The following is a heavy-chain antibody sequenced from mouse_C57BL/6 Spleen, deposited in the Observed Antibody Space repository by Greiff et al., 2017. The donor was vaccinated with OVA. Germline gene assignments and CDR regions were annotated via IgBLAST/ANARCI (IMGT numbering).Heavy chain of an antibody. V-gene: IGHV5-4*01. CDR2: ISDGGSYT. J-gene: IGHJ2*01. CDR3: AREGTHFDY. D-gene: IGHD3-3*01. Sequence: DVKLVESGGGLVKPGGSLKLSCAASGFTFSSYAMSWVRQTPEKRLEWVATISDGGSYTYYPDNVKGRFTISRDNAKNNLYLQMSHLKSEDTAMYYCAREGTHFDYWGQGTTLTVSS. CDR1: GFTFSSYA.